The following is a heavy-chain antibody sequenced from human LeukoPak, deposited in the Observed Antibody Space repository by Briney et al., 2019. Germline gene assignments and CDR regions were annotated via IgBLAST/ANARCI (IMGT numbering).Heavy chain of an antibody. Sequence: SETLSLTCTVSGGSISTDYWGWIRQPPGKGLEYIAFIHYSGHTNYNPSLKSRVTISIDTSKNQLSLKLSSVTAADTAVYYCARLGKEVTYRAYYLDYWGQGTLVTVSS. D-gene: IGHD1-26*01. J-gene: IGHJ4*02. V-gene: IGHV4-59*08. CDR2: IHYSGHT. CDR3: ARLGKEVTYRAYYLDY. CDR1: GGSISTDY.